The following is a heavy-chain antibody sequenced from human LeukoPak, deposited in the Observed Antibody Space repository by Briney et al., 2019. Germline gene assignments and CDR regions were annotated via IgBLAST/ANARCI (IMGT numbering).Heavy chain of an antibody. Sequence: SETLSLTCTVSGGSISSGDYYWSCIRQPPGKGLECIGYIYYSGSTYYNPPLKSRVTISVDTSKNQFSLKLSSVTAADTAVYYCARDSRYYYDSSGYDWFDPWGQGTLVTVSS. D-gene: IGHD3-22*01. V-gene: IGHV4-30-4*08. J-gene: IGHJ5*02. CDR2: IYYSGST. CDR3: ARDSRYYYDSSGYDWFDP. CDR1: GGSISSGDYY.